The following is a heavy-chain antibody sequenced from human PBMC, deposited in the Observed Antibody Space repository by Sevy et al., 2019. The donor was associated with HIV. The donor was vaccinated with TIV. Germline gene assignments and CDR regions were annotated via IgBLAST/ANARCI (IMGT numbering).Heavy chain of an antibody. V-gene: IGHV4-34*01. Sequence: SETLSLTRAVYGGSFSGYYWSWIRQPPGKGLEWIGEINHSGSTNYNPSLKSRVTISVDTSKNQFSLKLSSVTAADTAVYYCARGPTSAYYDSSGYYRRYFQHWGQGTLVTVSS. CDR1: GGSFSGYY. CDR2: INHSGST. D-gene: IGHD3-22*01. CDR3: ARGPTSAYYDSSGYYRRYFQH. J-gene: IGHJ1*01.